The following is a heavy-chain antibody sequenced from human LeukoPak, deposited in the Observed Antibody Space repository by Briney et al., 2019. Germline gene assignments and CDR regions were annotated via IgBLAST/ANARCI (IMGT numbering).Heavy chain of an antibody. J-gene: IGHJ4*02. CDR3: ARTGSTVTMLYPFDH. V-gene: IGHV4-59*01. D-gene: IGHD4-17*01. Sequence: SETLSLTRTVSGGSIRSYYWSWIRQPPRKGLEWIGYIYYSGSTNYNPSLKSRVSISVDTSKNQFSLKLSSVTAADTAVYYCARTGSTVTMLYPFDHWGQGTLVTVSS. CDR2: IYYSGST. CDR1: GGSIRSYY.